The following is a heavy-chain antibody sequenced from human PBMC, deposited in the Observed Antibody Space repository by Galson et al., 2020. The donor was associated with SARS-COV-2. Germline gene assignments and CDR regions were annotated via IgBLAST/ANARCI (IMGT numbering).Heavy chain of an antibody. CDR2: LSHSGGT. Sequence: SEPLSLTCAVSGTSISSGSYSWNWIRQPPGKGLEWIGYLSHSGGTYYNPSLKSRVTISGDRSKNQFSLRLSSVTAADTAVYYCARLHYGEYAPEAFDIWGPGTRVTVAS. V-gene: IGHV4-30-2*01. CDR1: GTSISSGSYS. D-gene: IGHD4-17*01. CDR3: ARLHYGEYAPEAFDI. J-gene: IGHJ3*02.